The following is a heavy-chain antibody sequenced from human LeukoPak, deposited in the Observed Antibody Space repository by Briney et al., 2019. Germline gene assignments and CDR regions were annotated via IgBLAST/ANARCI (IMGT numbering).Heavy chain of an antibody. CDR3: ARGVGDYTFDY. Sequence: PSETLSLTCTVSGGSISSYYWSWIRQPPGKGLEWIGYIYYSGSTYYNPSLKSRVTISEDTSKNQFSLKLNSVTAADTAVYYCARGVGDYTFDYWGQGTLVTVSS. D-gene: IGHD4-17*01. V-gene: IGHV4-59*08. CDR1: GGSISSYY. CDR2: IYYSGST. J-gene: IGHJ4*02.